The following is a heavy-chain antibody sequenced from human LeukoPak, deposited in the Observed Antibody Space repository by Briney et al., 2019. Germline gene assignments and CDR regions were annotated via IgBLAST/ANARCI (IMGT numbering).Heavy chain of an antibody. Sequence: IPGGSLRLSCAASGFTFSNAWMSWVRQAPGKGLEWVGRIKSKTDGGTTDYAAPVKGRFTISRDDSKNTLYLQMNSLKTEDTAVYCCTTESHVDTAMVGWDYYGVDVWGQGTTVTVSS. CDR2: IKSKTDGGTT. V-gene: IGHV3-15*01. J-gene: IGHJ6*02. D-gene: IGHD5-18*01. CDR3: TTESHVDTAMVGWDYYGVDV. CDR1: GFTFSNAW.